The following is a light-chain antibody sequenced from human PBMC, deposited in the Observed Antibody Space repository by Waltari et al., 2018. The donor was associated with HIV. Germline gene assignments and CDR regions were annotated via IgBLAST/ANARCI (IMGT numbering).Light chain of an antibody. J-gene: IGLJ2*01. V-gene: IGLV1-40*01. CDR3: QSYDSSLTMV. CDR1: SSNIGAGYD. Sequence: QSVLTQPPSVSGAPGQRVTISCTGGSSNIGAGYDVHWYQRLPGTAPKLLIFATINRPSGVPDRFSGSSSGTSASLAITGLQAEDEADYYCQSYDSSLTMVFGGGTKVTGL. CDR2: ATI.